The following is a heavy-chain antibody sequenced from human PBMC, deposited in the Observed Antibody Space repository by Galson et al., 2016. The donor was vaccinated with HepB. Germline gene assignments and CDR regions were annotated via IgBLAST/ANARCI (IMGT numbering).Heavy chain of an antibody. CDR1: GFTFHDYT. CDR2: LNGDRKKT. CDR3: VKARGNNRGFDY. V-gene: IGHV3-43*01. D-gene: IGHD1/OR15-1a*01. J-gene: IGHJ4*02. Sequence: SLRLSCAASGFTFHDYTMHWVRQAPGKGLEWVSLLNGDRKKTYYADSVRGRFTISRDNRKKSLYLQMNSLRSEDTGLYYCVKARGNNRGFDYWGQGTLVSVSS.